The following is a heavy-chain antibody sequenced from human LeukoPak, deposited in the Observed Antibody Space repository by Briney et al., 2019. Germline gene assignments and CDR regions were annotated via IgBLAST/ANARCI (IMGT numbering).Heavy chain of an antibody. CDR1: GFTFSSYW. CDR2: IKQDGSEK. Sequence: PGGSLRLSCAASGFTFSSYWMSWVRQAPGKGLEWVANIKQDGSEKCYVDSVKGRFTISRDNAKNSLYLQMNSLRAEDTAVYYCARNYYYDTRDQMRYYFDYWGQGTLVTVSS. CDR3: ARNYYYDTRDQMRYYFDY. J-gene: IGHJ4*02. D-gene: IGHD3-22*01. V-gene: IGHV3-7*01.